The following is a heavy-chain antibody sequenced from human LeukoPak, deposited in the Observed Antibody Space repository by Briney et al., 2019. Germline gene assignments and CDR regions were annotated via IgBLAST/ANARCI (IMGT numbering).Heavy chain of an antibody. CDR2: IYTSGST. CDR3: ARDRSIRITMIVVVTGWFDP. D-gene: IGHD3-22*01. Sequence: SVTLSLTCTVSGGSISSYYWSWIRQPAGKGLEWIGRIYTSGSTNYNPSLKSRVTMSVDTSKNQFSLKLSSVTAADTAVYYCARDRSIRITMIVVVTGWFDPWGQGTLVTVSS. J-gene: IGHJ5*02. V-gene: IGHV4-4*07. CDR1: GGSISSYY.